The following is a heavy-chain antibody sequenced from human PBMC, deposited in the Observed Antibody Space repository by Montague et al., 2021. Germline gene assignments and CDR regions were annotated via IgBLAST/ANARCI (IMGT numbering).Heavy chain of an antibody. V-gene: IGHV4-34*01. J-gene: IGHJ5*02. D-gene: IGHD3-22*01. CDR1: GGSFSGYY. CDR3: AAYYYGGGGRGS. Sequence: SETLSLTCTVYGGSFSGYYWNWIRRSPGKGLEWIGEISHNGSTSYNPSLKSRVTMSVDTSSNQFSLNLRSATAADTAVYYCAAYYYGGGGRGSWGQGTLVTVSS. CDR2: ISHNGST.